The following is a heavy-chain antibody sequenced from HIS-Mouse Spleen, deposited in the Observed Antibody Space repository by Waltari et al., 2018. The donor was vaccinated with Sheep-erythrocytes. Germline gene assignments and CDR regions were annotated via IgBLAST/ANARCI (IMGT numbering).Heavy chain of an antibody. CDR1: GYTFTSYD. J-gene: IGHJ6*02. CDR3: ARVNLYSSGWYAYYYYGMDV. CDR2: CNPTSGNT. Sequence: QVQLVQSGAEVKKPGASVKVSCKASGYTFTSYDINWVRQATGQGLEWMGWCNPTSGNTGSAQKFQGRVTMTRNTSISTAYMGLSSLRSEDTAVYYCARVNLYSSGWYAYYYYGMDVWGQGTTVTVSS. D-gene: IGHD6-19*01. V-gene: IGHV1-8*01.